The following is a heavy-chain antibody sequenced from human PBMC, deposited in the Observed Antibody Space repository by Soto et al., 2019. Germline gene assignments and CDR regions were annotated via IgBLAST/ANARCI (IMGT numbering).Heavy chain of an antibody. Sequence: PSETLSLTCTVSGGSISSYYWSWIRQPPGKGLEWIGYIYYSGSTNYNPSLKSRVTISVDTSKNQFSLKLSSVTAADTAVYYCARRRRRTFAFWGQGTLVTGSS. CDR2: IYYSGST. V-gene: IGHV4-59*08. J-gene: IGHJ4*02. CDR3: ARRRRRTFAF. CDR1: GGSISSYY.